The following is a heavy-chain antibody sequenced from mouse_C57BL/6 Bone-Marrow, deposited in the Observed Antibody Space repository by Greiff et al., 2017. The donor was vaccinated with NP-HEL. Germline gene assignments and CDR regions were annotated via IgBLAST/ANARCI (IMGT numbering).Heavy chain of an antibody. V-gene: IGHV1-81*01. Sequence: VKLMESGAELARPGASVKLSCKASGYTFTSYGISWVKQRTGQGLEWIGEIYPRSGNTYYNEKFKGKATLTADKSSSTAYMELRSLTSEDSAVYFCARRVLTTVVAPFAYWGQGTLVTVSA. D-gene: IGHD1-1*01. CDR3: ARRVLTTVVAPFAY. CDR1: GYTFTSYG. CDR2: IYPRSGNT. J-gene: IGHJ3*01.